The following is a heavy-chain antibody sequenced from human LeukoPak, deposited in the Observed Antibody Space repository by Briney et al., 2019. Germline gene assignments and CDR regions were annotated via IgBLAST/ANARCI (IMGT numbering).Heavy chain of an antibody. CDR3: ASSPPVFVAVAGTGSSY. J-gene: IGHJ4*02. V-gene: IGHV3-23*01. CDR1: GFTFSSYA. Sequence: GGSLRLSCAASGFTFSSYAMNWARQAPGKGLEWVSAISGTGGSTYYADSVKGRFTISRDNAKNSLYLQMNSLRAEDTAVYYCASSPPVFVAVAGTGSSYWGQGTLVTVSS. CDR2: ISGTGGST. D-gene: IGHD6-19*01.